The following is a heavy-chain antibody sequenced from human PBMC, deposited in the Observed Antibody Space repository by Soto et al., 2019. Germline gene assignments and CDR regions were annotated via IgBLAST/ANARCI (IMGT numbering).Heavy chain of an antibody. J-gene: IGHJ3*01. D-gene: IGHD2-15*01. V-gene: IGHV3-21*01. CDR1: GFTFSTYP. CDR2: INPSSSHI. CDR3: ARGYCGGGGCYLRRDAIDV. Sequence: EVQLVESGGGLVMPGGSLRLSCAASGFTFSTYPMNWVRQAPGKGLEWVSSINPSSSHIYYADSVRGRFTISRDNSKNSMDLQMNSLRTEDAAVYYCARGYCGGGGCYLRRDAIDVWGQGRMVTVSS.